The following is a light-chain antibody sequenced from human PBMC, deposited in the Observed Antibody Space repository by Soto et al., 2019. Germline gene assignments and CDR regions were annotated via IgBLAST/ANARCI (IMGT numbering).Light chain of an antibody. J-gene: IGKJ3*01. CDR1: QAISSY. V-gene: IGKV1-9*01. Sequence: IPLTQSPSSLSASVGDRVTLTCRASQAISSYLAWYQQKPGQAPKLLIYAASALQSGVPSRFSGSGSGTDFTLTINSLQPEDFATYFCQQLNNYPRTFGPGTKVDIK. CDR2: AAS. CDR3: QQLNNYPRT.